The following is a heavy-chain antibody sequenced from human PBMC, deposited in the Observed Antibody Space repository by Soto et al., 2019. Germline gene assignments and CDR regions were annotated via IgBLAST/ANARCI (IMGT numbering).Heavy chain of an antibody. CDR1: GGSISSYY. CDR2: IYYSGST. D-gene: IGHD3-10*01. V-gene: IGHV4-59*01. J-gene: IGHJ6*03. Sequence: PSETLSLTCTVSGGSISSYYWSWIRQPPGKGLEWIGYIYYSGSTNYNPSLKSRVTISVDTSKNQFSLKLSSVTAADTAVYYCARSGPWRELIYYYYYYMDVWGKGTTVTVSS. CDR3: ARSGPWRELIYYYYYYMDV.